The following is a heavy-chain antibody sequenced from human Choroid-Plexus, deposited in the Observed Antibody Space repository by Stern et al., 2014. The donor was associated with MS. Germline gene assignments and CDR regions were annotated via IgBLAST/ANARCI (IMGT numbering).Heavy chain of an antibody. Sequence: QVQLVQSGGGVVQPGRPLRLSCVASGFTFGSCAMHWVRQAPGKGLEWVGGVSHDGSYKYYADSVKGRFTISRDNSQNTLYMQMSRLRPEDTAVYYCAKDRQYLTYFFDHWGQGSLVTVSS. CDR1: GFTFGSCA. J-gene: IGHJ5*02. CDR2: VSHDGSYK. CDR3: AKDRQYLTYFFDH. D-gene: IGHD2/OR15-2a*01. V-gene: IGHV3-30*18.